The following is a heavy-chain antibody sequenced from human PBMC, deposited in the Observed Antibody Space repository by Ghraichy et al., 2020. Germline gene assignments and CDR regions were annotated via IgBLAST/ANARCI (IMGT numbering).Heavy chain of an antibody. Sequence: SETLSLTCTVDSIKSTGHYWGWVRQPPGKGLEWIASIHYSGITYKNPSLQSRLTTSVDMSKNQISLNLTSVTAADTAVYFCVRQTVREMLTNLGFGTFDSWGRGTLVTGSS. J-gene: IGHJ4*02. CDR3: VRQTVREMLTNLGFGTFDS. D-gene: IGHD3-10*01. CDR2: IHYSGIT. CDR1: DSIKSTGHY. V-gene: IGHV4-39*01.